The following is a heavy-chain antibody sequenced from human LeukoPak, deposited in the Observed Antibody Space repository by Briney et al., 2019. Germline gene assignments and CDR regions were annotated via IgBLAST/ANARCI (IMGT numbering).Heavy chain of an antibody. J-gene: IGHJ5*02. CDR1: GYSFTSYW. Sequence: GESLKVSCKGSGYSFTSYWIAWVRQMPGKGLEWMGIIYPGDSDTRYSPSFQGQVTISADKSISTAYLQWSSLKASDTAMYYCARCSMVVRNWFDPWGQGTLVTVSS. D-gene: IGHD2-2*01. CDR2: IYPGDSDT. V-gene: IGHV5-51*01. CDR3: ARCSMVVRNWFDP.